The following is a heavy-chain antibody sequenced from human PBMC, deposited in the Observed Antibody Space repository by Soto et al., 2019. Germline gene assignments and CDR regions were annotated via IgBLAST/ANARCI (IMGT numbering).Heavy chain of an antibody. CDR3: ARDRLGMRGDAFDI. Sequence: SQTLSLTCAISGDSVSSNMAAWNWIRQSPSRGLEWLGSAYYRSKWYNDYAVSVKSRITINPDTSKKKFSLQLDSVTPEYTAVYYCARDRLGMRGDAFDIWGQGTMVTVSS. V-gene: IGHV6-1*01. CDR2: AYYRSKWYN. D-gene: IGHD7-27*01. J-gene: IGHJ3*02. CDR1: GDSVSSNMAA.